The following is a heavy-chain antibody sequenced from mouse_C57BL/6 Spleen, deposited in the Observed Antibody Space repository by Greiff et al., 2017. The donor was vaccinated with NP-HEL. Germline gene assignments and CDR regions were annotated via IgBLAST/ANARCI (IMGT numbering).Heavy chain of an antibody. V-gene: IGHV1-18*01. CDR1: GSTFPAYT. J-gene: IGHJ2*01. Sequence: EVKLQQSGPELVKPGASVKIPCKASGSTFPAYTMDWVKQSHGQSLEWIGDINPNNGGTIYNQKFKGKATLTVDKSSSTAYMELRSLTSEDTAVYYCARSRNYLDYWGQGTTLTVSS. CDR2: INPNNGGT. CDR3: ARSRNYLDY.